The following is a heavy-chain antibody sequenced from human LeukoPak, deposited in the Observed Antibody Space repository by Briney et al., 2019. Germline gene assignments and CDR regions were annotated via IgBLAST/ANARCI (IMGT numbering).Heavy chain of an antibody. Sequence: SETLSLTCTVSDGSIGGYYWSWIRQPAGKGLEWIGRIYASGYTNYNPSVKSRVTMSVDMSKNQFSLKLNSVTAADTAVYYCARAVGDTAIYYFDYWGQGTLVTVSS. CDR3: ARAVGDTAIYYFDY. CDR2: IYASGYT. CDR1: DGSIGGYY. D-gene: IGHD5-18*01. J-gene: IGHJ4*02. V-gene: IGHV4-4*07.